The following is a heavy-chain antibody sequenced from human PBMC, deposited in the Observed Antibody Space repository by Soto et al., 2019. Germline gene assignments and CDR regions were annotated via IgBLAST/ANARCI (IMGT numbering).Heavy chain of an antibody. CDR1: GFSFTGYY. Sequence: ASVKVSCKASGFSFTGYYIHWLRQAPGQGLEWMGWINAHSGGTEYAQKFQGRVTLTRDTSIATAYLTLTSLTSDDTALYYCAKDLTRQLAYWLDPWGQGAQVTVSS. J-gene: IGHJ5*02. V-gene: IGHV1-2*02. D-gene: IGHD6-6*01. CDR3: AKDLTRQLAYWLDP. CDR2: INAHSGGT.